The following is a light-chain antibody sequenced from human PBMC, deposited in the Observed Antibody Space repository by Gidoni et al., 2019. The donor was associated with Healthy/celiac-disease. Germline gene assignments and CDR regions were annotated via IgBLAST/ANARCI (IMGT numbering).Light chain of an antibody. Sequence: DIQLTQSQSFLPASVGDRVTITCRASQGISSYLAWYQHTPGKPPKLLIYAASTLQSGVQSRFSGSGSGTEFTLTISSLQPEYFSIYYCQQLNSYPRTFGGGTKVEIK. V-gene: IGKV1-9*01. CDR1: QGISSY. CDR3: QQLNSYPRT. J-gene: IGKJ4*01. CDR2: AAS.